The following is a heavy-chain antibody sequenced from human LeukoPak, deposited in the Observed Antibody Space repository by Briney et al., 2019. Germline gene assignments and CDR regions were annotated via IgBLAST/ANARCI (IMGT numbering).Heavy chain of an antibody. J-gene: IGHJ6*02. CDR3: ARDRNYYDSSGYYYIYYYYGMDV. D-gene: IGHD3-22*01. V-gene: IGHV3-7*01. CDR1: GFTFSSYW. CDR2: IKQDGSEK. Sequence: GGSLRLSCAASGFTFSSYWMSWVRQAPGKGLEWVANIKQDGSEKYYVDSVKGRFTISRDNAKNSLYLQMNSLRAEDTAVYYCARDRNYYDSSGYYYIYYYYGMDVWGQGTTVTVSS.